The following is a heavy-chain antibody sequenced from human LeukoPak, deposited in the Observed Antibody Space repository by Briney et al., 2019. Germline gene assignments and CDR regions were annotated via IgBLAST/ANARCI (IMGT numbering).Heavy chain of an antibody. CDR3: ARSWAPGYCSSITCYNFDY. CDR1: GGSVSTSHYY. Sequence: SETLSLTCTVSGGSVSTSHYYWGWIRQPPGKGLEWIGYIYYSGRTYYNPSLKSRVTISVGTSKNEFSLKLSSVTAADTAVYYCARSWAPGYCSSITCYNFDYWGQGTLVTVSS. J-gene: IGHJ4*02. D-gene: IGHD2-2*02. CDR2: IYYSGRT. V-gene: IGHV4-39*01.